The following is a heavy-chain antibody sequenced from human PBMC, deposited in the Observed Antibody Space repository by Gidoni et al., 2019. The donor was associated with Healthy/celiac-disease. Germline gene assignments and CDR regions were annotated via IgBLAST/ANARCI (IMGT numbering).Heavy chain of an antibody. J-gene: IGHJ5*02. CDR3: ARKAIIAVAGEGWFDP. D-gene: IGHD6-19*01. Sequence: QVQLVQSGAEVKKPGASVKVSCKASGYTFTSYAMHWVRQAPGQRLEWMGWINAGNGNTKYSQKFQGRVTITRDTSASTAYMELSSLRSEDTAVYYCARKAIIAVAGEGWFDPWGQGTLVTVSS. CDR1: GYTFTSYA. V-gene: IGHV1-3*01. CDR2: INAGNGNT.